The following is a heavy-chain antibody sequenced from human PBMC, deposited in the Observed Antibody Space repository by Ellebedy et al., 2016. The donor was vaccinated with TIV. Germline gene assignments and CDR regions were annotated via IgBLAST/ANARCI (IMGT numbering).Heavy chain of an antibody. CDR1: GGSISSGGYY. J-gene: IGHJ5*02. CDR3: ARDSHGSGRDWFDP. CDR2: IYYSGST. Sequence: SETLSLXXTVSGGSISSGGYYWSWIRQHPGKGLEWIGYIYYSGSTYYNPSLKSRVTISVDTSKNQFSLKLSSVTAADTAVYYCARDSHGSGRDWFDPWGQGTLVTVSS. V-gene: IGHV4-31*03. D-gene: IGHD3-10*01.